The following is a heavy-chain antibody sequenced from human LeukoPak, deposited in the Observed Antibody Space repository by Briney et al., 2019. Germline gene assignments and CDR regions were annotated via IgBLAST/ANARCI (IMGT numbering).Heavy chain of an antibody. V-gene: IGHV1-18*01. CDR1: GYTFTSYG. Sequence: ASVKVSCKASGYTFTSYGIRGGRQAPGQGLERVGGISAYNGDTKYAQKRQGGVTMTTDTSTSTAYIELRSLRSDDTAVYYCARPGASVGVGPDYWGQGTLVTVSS. CDR2: ISAYNGDT. CDR3: ARPGASVGVGPDY. D-gene: IGHD1-26*01. J-gene: IGHJ4*02.